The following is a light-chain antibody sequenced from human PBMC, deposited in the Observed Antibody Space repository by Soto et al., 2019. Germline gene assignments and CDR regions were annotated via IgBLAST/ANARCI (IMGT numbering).Light chain of an antibody. J-gene: IGLJ1*01. CDR3: SSWDGSLSGYV. CDR1: DIGSNS. CDR2: DDN. V-gene: IGLV3-21*02. Sequence: SYELTQPPSVSVAPGQTARITCGGDDIGSNSVHWYQQKPGQAPVLVVHDDNVRPSGIPERFSASKSGTSASLAIRGLRSDDEADYYCSSWDGSLSGYVFGAGTKLTVL.